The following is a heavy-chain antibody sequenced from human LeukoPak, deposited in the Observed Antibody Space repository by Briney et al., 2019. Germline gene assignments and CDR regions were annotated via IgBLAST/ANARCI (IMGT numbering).Heavy chain of an antibody. CDR1: GYTFTSYG. Sequence: ASVKVSCKASGYTFTSYGISWVRQAPGQGLEWMGWISAYNGNTNYAQKLQGRVTMTTDTSTSTAYMELRSLRSDDTAVYYCAREHSGYTIYYFDYWGQGTLVTVSS. CDR2: ISAYNGNT. J-gene: IGHJ4*02. V-gene: IGHV1-18*01. D-gene: IGHD5-12*01. CDR3: AREHSGYTIYYFDY.